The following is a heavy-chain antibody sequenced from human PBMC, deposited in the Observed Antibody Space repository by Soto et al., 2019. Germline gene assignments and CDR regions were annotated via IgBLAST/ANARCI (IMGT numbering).Heavy chain of an antibody. CDR3: ASTAHSSGWYSGGFDY. J-gene: IGHJ4*02. Sequence: SETLSLTCAVYGGSFSCYYLSWIRQPPGKGLEWIGEINHSGSTNYNPSLKSRATISVDTSKNQFSPKLSSVTAADTAVYYCASTAHSSGWYSGGFDYWGQGTLVTVSS. V-gene: IGHV4-34*01. D-gene: IGHD6-19*01. CDR1: GGSFSCYY. CDR2: INHSGST.